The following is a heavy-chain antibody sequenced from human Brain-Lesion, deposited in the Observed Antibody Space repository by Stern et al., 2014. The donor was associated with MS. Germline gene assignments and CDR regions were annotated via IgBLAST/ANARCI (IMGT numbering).Heavy chain of an antibody. D-gene: IGHD1-26*01. J-gene: IGHJ4*02. CDR2: INSDGRNK. CDR3: ARATGKNSYAY. Sequence: VQLVQSGGGFVQPGGSLRLSCAASGFTFSTYWMHWVRQAPGKGLVWGARINSDGRNKSYADSVKGRFTSTRDHAKNTLYLQMNSLRAEDTAVYYCARATGKNSYAYWGQGTLVTVSS. CDR1: GFTFSTYW. V-gene: IGHV3-74*02.